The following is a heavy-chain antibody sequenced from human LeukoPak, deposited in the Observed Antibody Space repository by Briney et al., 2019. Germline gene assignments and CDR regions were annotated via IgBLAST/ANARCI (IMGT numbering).Heavy chain of an antibody. V-gene: IGHV3-48*04. J-gene: IGHJ4*02. CDR1: GFTFSSYA. CDR2: ISSSSSTI. CDR3: ARVRRGYYYGSGTLMDY. Sequence: GGSLRLSCAASGFTFSSYAMSWVRQAPGKGLEWVSYISSSSSTIYYADSVKGRFTISRDNAKNSLYLQMYSLRAEDTAVYYCARVRRGYYYGSGTLMDYWGQGTLVTVSS. D-gene: IGHD3-10*01.